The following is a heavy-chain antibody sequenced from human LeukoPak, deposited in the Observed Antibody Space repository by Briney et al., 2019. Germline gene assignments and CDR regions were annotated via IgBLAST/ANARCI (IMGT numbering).Heavy chain of an antibody. CDR3: ARVDGDYVYYFDY. CDR1: GASFSSSY. Sequence: SRTLSLTSTAPGASFSSSYWTWIRQPPGKGLEWIGYIYYSGSTNYNPSLKSRVTISVDTSKNQFSLKLSSVTAADTAVYYCARVDGDYVYYFDYWGQGTLVTVSS. D-gene: IGHD4-17*01. J-gene: IGHJ4*02. CDR2: IYYSGST. V-gene: IGHV4-59*01.